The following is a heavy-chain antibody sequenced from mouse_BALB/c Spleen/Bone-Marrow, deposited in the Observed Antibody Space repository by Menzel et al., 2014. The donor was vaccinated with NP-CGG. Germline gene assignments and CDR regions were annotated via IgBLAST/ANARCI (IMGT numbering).Heavy chain of an antibody. V-gene: IGHV1-7*01. Sequence: QVQLQQSGAELAKPGASVKMSCKASGYTFTSYWMHWVKQRPGQGLEWIGYINPSTGYTEYNQKFKDKATLTADKSSSTAYMQLSSLTPEDSAVYYCASNWDVDWGQGTTLTVSS. CDR3: ASNWDVD. CDR2: INPSTGYT. J-gene: IGHJ2*01. CDR1: GYTFTSYW. D-gene: IGHD4-1*01.